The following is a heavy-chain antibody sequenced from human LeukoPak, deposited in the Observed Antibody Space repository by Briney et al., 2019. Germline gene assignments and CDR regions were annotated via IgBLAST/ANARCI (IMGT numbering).Heavy chain of an antibody. Sequence: SETLFLTCAVSGGSISSGGYSWSWIRQPPGKGLEWIGYIYHSGSTYYNPSLKSRVTISVDRSKNQFSLKLSSVTAADTAVYYCARVSGGGLFDYWGQGTLVTVSS. D-gene: IGHD3-16*01. CDR2: IYHSGST. CDR3: ARVSGGGLFDY. J-gene: IGHJ4*02. V-gene: IGHV4-30-2*01. CDR1: GGSISSGGYS.